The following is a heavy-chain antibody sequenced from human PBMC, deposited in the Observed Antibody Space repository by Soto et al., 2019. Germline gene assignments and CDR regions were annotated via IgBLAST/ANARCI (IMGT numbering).Heavy chain of an antibody. J-gene: IGHJ4*02. V-gene: IGHV1-8*01. D-gene: IGHD1-26*01. CDR1: GYTFTSYD. CDR3: ARGISGTYYVAFDY. CDR2: MNLDNGNT. Sequence: QVQLVQSGAEVKKPGASVKVSCKASGYTFTSYDINWVRQAPGQGLEWMGWMNLDNGNTGYAQKFQGRVTMTRDTSITTAYMEVSSLSSEDTAVYYCARGISGTYYVAFDYWGQGTLVTVSS.